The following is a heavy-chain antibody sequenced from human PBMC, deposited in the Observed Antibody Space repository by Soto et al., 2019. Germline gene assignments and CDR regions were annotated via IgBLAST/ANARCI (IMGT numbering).Heavy chain of an antibody. V-gene: IGHV2-5*02. Sequence: QITLKESGPTLVKPTQTLTLTCTFSGFSLSTSGVGVGWIRQPPGKALEWLALIYWDDDKRYSPSLKSRLTITKDTSKTQVVLTMTNMDPVDTATYYCARSVDFPYYYGSGSYYRVPYNWFDPWGQGTLVTVSS. CDR3: ARSVDFPYYYGSGSYYRVPYNWFDP. CDR2: IYWDDDK. J-gene: IGHJ5*02. CDR1: GFSLSTSGVG. D-gene: IGHD3-10*01.